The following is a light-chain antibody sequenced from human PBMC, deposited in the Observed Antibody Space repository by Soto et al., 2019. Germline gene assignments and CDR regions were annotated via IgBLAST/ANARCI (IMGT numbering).Light chain of an antibody. CDR2: DNI. Sequence: QPVLTQPPSASGTPGQRVTISCCGSSSNIGNNAVNWYQQFPGTAPKLLIYDNIQRPSGVPDRFSGSKSGTSASLAISGLQSEDEADYYCAAWGDNLNGWVFGGGTQLTVL. CDR1: SSNIGNNA. V-gene: IGLV1-44*01. CDR3: AAWGDNLNGWV. J-gene: IGLJ3*02.